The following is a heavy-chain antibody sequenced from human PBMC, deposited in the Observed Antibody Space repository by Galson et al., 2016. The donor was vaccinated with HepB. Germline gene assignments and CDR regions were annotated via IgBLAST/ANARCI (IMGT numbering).Heavy chain of an antibody. Sequence: SLRLSCAASGFSVGRNFMTWVRQAPGKGLEGVSLIYSGGGSHYADSVKGRFTISRDNSKNTLYLQMNSLRDEDTAVYYCARGAAGTLRFFYMDLWGKGTTVTVSS. CDR2: IYSGGGS. V-gene: IGHV3-66*01. D-gene: IGHD3-3*01. CDR1: GFSVGRNF. J-gene: IGHJ6*03. CDR3: ARGAAGTLRFFYMDL.